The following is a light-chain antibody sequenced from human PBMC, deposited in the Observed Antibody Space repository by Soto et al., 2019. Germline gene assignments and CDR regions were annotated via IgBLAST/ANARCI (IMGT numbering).Light chain of an antibody. CDR1: SSDVGGYYY. CDR3: AAWDDSLSGNWV. CDR2: EVS. Sequence: QSALTQPPSASGSPGQSVTISCTGTSSDVGGYYYVSWYQQHPGKAPKLMIYEVSKRPSGVPDRFSGSKSGNTASLAISGLRSEDEADYYCAAWDDSLSGNWVFGGGTKVTVL. J-gene: IGLJ3*02. V-gene: IGLV2-8*01.